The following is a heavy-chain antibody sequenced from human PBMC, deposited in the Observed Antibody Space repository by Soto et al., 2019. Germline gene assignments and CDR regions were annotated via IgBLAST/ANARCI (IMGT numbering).Heavy chain of an antibody. CDR1: GGTFSNYA. J-gene: IGHJ6*02. V-gene: IGHV1-69*12. D-gene: IGHD6-19*01. Sequence: QVQLVQSGAEVKKPESSVKVSCKASGGTFSNYAFSWVRQAPGQGLEWMGGTFPFFATSTYAQKFQGRVTITAHDSTRTVYMELSRRTSEDTAVHYWATDGAVAGTDPPCYGMEVWGQRTTVTVSS. CDR3: ATDGAVAGTDPPCYGMEV. CDR2: TFPFFATS.